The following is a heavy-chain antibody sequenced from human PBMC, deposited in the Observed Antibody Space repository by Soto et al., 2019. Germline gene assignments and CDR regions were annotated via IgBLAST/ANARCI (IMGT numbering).Heavy chain of an antibody. V-gene: IGHV3-74*01. J-gene: IGHJ6*02. CDR2: IKGDGSIT. D-gene: IGHD3-10*01. CDR1: GFTFSDYW. CDR3: ARGIRGHYGKDV. Sequence: EVQLVESGGDLVQPGGSLRLSCAASGFTFSDYWIRWVRQAPGKGLMWVSRIKGDGSITNYADSVKGRFTVSRDNAKNTVYLQMNSLRAEDTALYYCARGIRGHYGKDVWGQGTTVSV.